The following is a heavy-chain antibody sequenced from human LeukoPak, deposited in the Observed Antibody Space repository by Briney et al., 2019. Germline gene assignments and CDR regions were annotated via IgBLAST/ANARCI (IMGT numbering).Heavy chain of an antibody. V-gene: IGHV4-59*01. CDR1: GGSISSYY. Sequence: PSETLSLTCTVSGGSISSYYWSWIRQPPGKGLEWIGYIYYSGSTNYNSSLKSRVTISVDTSKNQFSLKLSSVTAADTAVYYCASQGGGSGDYWGQGTLVTVSS. D-gene: IGHD3-10*01. J-gene: IGHJ4*02. CDR2: IYYSGST. CDR3: ASQGGGSGDY.